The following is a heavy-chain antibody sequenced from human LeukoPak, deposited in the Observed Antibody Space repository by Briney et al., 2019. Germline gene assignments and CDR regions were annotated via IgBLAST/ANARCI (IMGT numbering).Heavy chain of an antibody. CDR1: GGTFSSYA. CDR2: IIPIFGTA. D-gene: IGHD3-3*01. J-gene: IGHJ1*01. Sequence: GASVKVSCKASGGTFSSYAISWVRQAPGQGLEWMGGIIPIFGTANYAQKFQGRVTITADESTSTAYMELSSLRSEDTAVYYCASYLGVDDFWSGMGGYFQHWGQGTLVTVSS. CDR3: ASYLGVDDFWSGMGGYFQH. V-gene: IGHV1-69*13.